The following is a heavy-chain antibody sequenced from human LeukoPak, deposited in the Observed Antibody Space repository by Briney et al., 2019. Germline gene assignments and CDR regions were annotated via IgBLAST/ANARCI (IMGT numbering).Heavy chain of an antibody. CDR2: ISYDGSNK. J-gene: IGHJ4*02. CDR1: GFTFSSYA. CDR3: ARGSEGVPAAI. D-gene: IGHD2-2*01. V-gene: IGHV3-30-3*01. Sequence: GGSLRLSCAASGFTFSSYAMHWVRQAPGKGLEWVAVISYDGSNKYYADSVKGRFTISRDNSKNTLYLQMNSLRAEDTAVYYCARGSEGVPAAIWGQGTLVTVSS.